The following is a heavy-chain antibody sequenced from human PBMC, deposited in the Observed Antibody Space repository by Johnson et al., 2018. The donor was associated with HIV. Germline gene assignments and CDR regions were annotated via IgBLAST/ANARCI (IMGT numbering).Heavy chain of an antibody. CDR2: INWNGGRT. V-gene: IGHV3-20*04. J-gene: IGHJ3*02. CDR1: GFTFDDYG. D-gene: IGHD3-10*01. CDR3: ARDLYYGSGSSVAFDI. Sequence: EKLVESGGGVVRPGGSLRLSCGASGFTFDDYGMSWVRQAPGKGLEWVSGINWNGGRTGYADSVRGRFTISRDNAKNSLFLQMNSLRAEDTALYYCARDLYYGSGSSVAFDIWGQGTMVTVSS.